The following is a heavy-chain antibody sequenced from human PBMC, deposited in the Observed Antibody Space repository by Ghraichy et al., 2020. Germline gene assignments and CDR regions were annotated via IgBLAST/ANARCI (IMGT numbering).Heavy chain of an antibody. Sequence: GGSLRLSCAASGFTFSSYWMTWVRQAPGKGLEWVASIKRDGSEKYYVDSVKGRSTISRDNAKNSLSLQMNDLRAEDTALYYCARDRIAVAGRMEVFDYWGQGTLVTVSS. CDR1: GFTFSSYW. D-gene: IGHD6-19*01. CDR3: ARDRIAVAGRMEVFDY. J-gene: IGHJ4*02. V-gene: IGHV3-7*01. CDR2: IKRDGSEK.